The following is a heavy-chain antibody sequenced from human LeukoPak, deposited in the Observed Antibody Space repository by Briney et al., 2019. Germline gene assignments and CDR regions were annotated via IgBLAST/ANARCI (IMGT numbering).Heavy chain of an antibody. CDR2: ISGSGGLT. J-gene: IGHJ4*02. CDR3: AKSSYSSGWYATDY. D-gene: IGHD6-19*01. Sequence: PEGSLRLSCAASGFTFSSYAMSWVRQAPGKGLEWVSVISGSGGLTYYADSVKGRFTISRDKSKNTLYLQMNSLRAEDTAVYYCAKSSYSSGWYATDYWGQGTLVTVSS. V-gene: IGHV3-23*01. CDR1: GFTFSSYA.